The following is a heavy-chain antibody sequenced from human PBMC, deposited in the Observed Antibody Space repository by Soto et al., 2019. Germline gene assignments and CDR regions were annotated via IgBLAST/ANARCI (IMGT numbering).Heavy chain of an antibody. CDR1: GFTFNSYA. V-gene: IGHV3-30-3*01. D-gene: IGHD2-8*01. Sequence: QVPLVESGGGVVQPGRSLRLSFAASGFTFNSYAMHWVRQAPGKGLEWVAVISYDGSNKYYADSVKGRFTISRDNSKNTLYLQMNSLRAEDTAVYYCAREVYYFDYWGQGTLVTVSS. CDR3: AREVYYFDY. CDR2: ISYDGSNK. J-gene: IGHJ4*02.